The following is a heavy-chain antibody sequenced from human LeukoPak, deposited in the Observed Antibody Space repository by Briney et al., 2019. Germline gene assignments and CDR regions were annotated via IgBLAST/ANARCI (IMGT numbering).Heavy chain of an antibody. V-gene: IGHV3-30*03. CDR3: ARDRAWNYFDY. Sequence: GGSLRLSCAASGFTFSNYSMNWVRQAPGKGLEWVAIISNDGSREYYAHSVEGRFTISRDNSKNTLYLQMDSLRAEDTAVYYCARDRAWNYFDYWGQGTLVTVSS. CDR2: ISNDGSRE. D-gene: IGHD3-3*01. CDR1: GFTFSNYS. J-gene: IGHJ4*02.